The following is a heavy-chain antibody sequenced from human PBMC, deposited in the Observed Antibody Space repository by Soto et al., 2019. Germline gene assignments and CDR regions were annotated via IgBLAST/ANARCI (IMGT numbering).Heavy chain of an antibody. D-gene: IGHD1-26*01. CDR1: GGAISSNSCY. CDR2: VYYSGST. CDR3: ASEVGANKHYFAS. V-gene: IGHV4-39*01. J-gene: IGHJ4*02. Sequence: PAETRSLTCTGCGGAISSNSCYWAWIRQPPGKGLEWIASVYYSGSTYFNPSLKSRVTISLDTSKSQVSLNLNSVTAADTADYYCASEVGANKHYFASWXPATLVT.